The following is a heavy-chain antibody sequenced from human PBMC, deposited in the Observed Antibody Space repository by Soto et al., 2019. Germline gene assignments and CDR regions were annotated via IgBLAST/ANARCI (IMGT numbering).Heavy chain of an antibody. CDR1: GFTFSSYA. CDR3: AKTLRPRLNWGSPHYFYYSMDV. D-gene: IGHD7-27*01. Sequence: GGSLRLSCAASGFTFSSYAMSWVRQAPGKGLEWVSAISGSGGSTYYADSVKGRFTISRDNSKNTLYLQMNSLRAEDSAVYYCAKTLRPRLNWGSPHYFYYSMDVWGKGTTVTVSS. J-gene: IGHJ6*03. V-gene: IGHV3-23*01. CDR2: ISGSGGST.